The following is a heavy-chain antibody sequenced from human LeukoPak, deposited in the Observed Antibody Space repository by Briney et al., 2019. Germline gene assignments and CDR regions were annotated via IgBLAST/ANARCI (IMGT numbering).Heavy chain of an antibody. CDR2: IWYDGSNK. Sequence: GGSLRLSCAASGFTFSSYGMHWVRQAPGKGLEWVAVIWYDGSNKYYADPVKGRFTISRDNSKNTLYLQMNSLRAEDTAVYYCARDRYYYDSSGPDYWGQGTLVTVSS. J-gene: IGHJ4*02. D-gene: IGHD3-22*01. V-gene: IGHV3-33*01. CDR3: ARDRYYYDSSGPDY. CDR1: GFTFSSYG.